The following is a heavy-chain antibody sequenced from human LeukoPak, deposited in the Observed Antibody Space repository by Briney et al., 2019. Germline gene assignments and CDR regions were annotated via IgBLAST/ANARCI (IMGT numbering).Heavy chain of an antibody. J-gene: IGHJ4*02. V-gene: IGHV3-33*01. CDR3: VRDPSGSGFAFDS. CDR2: IWFDGSNR. CDR1: GFIFSNDA. D-gene: IGHD1-1*01. Sequence: GGSLRLSCAASGFIFSNDAMHWVRQAPGKGLEWVAFIWFDGSNRHYADSVKGRFTISRDNSEDTLYLQMNSLRAEDTAVYYCVRDPSGSGFAFDSWGQGALVTVSS.